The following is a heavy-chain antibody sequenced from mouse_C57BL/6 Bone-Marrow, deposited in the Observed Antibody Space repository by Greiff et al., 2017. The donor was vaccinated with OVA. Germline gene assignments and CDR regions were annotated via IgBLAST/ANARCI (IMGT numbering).Heavy chain of an antibody. D-gene: IGHD2-4*01. J-gene: IGHJ4*01. V-gene: IGHV1-55*01. CDR1: GYTFTSYW. CDR3: ARRGSTRSTTGYYYAMDY. Sequence: QVQLQQPGAELVKPGASVKMSCTASGYTFTSYWITWVKQRPGQGLEWIGDIYPGSGSTNYNETFKSKATLTVDTSSSTAYMQLSSLTTEDAAVYYCARRGSTRSTTGYYYAMDYWGQGTSVTVSS. CDR2: IYPGSGST.